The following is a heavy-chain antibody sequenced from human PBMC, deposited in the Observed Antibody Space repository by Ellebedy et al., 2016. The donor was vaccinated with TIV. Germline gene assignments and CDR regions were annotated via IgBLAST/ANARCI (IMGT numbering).Heavy chain of an antibody. CDR3: ARHSTVTTIGT. V-gene: IGHV4-39*01. CDR1: GDSISSSVYY. D-gene: IGHD4-17*01. Sequence: MPSETLSLTCTVSGDSISSSVYYWGWIRQPPGKGLEWIGSFSQSGRTYYNPSLTSRVTISVDTSKNQFSLKLSSVTAADTAIFYCARHSTVTTIGTWGQGALVTVSS. CDR2: FSQSGRT. J-gene: IGHJ5*02.